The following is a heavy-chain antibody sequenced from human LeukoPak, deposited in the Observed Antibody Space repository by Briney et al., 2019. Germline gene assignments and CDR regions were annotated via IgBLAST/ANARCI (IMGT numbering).Heavy chain of an antibody. CDR3: ARVCDDYVWGSYRTFDY. CDR2: IYYSGST. V-gene: IGHV4-39*07. CDR1: GGSISSSSYY. J-gene: IGHJ4*02. D-gene: IGHD3-16*02. Sequence: SETLSLTCTVSGGSISSSSYYWGWVRQPPGKGLEWIGSIYYSGSTYYNPSLKSRVTISVDKSKNQFSLKLSSVTAADTAVYYCARVCDDYVWGSYRTFDYWGQGTLVTVSS.